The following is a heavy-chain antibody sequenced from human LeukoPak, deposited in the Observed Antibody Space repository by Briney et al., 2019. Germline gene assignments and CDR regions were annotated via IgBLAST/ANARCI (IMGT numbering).Heavy chain of an antibody. CDR3: ARGHSTRAFDY. CDR2: ISSSSSYI. V-gene: IGHV3-21*01. J-gene: IGHJ4*02. D-gene: IGHD6-13*01. Sequence: GGSLRLSCAASGFTFSSYSMNWVRQAPGKGLEWVSSISSSSSYIYYADSVKGRFTISRDKAKNPLYLQMNSLRAEDTAVYYCARGHSTRAFDYWGQGTLVTVSS. CDR1: GFTFSSYS.